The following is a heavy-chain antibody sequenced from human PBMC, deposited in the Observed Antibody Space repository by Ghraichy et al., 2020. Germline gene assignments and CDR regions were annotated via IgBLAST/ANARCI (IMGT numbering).Heavy chain of an antibody. CDR3: ARDRRYCSSTSCYTSWFDP. Sequence: GGSLRLSCAASGFTFSSYWMSWVRQAPGKGLEWVANIKQDGSEKYYVDSVKGRFTISRDNAKNSLYLQMNSLRAEDTAVYYCARDRRYCSSTSCYTSWFDPWGQGTLVTVSS. J-gene: IGHJ5*02. D-gene: IGHD2-2*02. V-gene: IGHV3-7*01. CDR2: IKQDGSEK. CDR1: GFTFSSYW.